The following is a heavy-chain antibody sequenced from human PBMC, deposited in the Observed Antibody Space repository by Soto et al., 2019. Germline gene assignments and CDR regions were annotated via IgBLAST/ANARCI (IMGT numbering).Heavy chain of an antibody. D-gene: IGHD6-19*01. Sequence: QVQLVQSGTEVKTSGASVKVSCKASGYSFTSYDINWLRQATGQGPEWMGWVNPNTGDTGLAQRFQARVTLSSDTSINTAYVEVNSLRPDDTAIYFCARAPRPAAIAVLDHWGQGTLVAVSS. CDR2: VNPNTGDT. J-gene: IGHJ4*02. CDR1: GYSFTSYD. V-gene: IGHV1-8*01. CDR3: ARAPRPAAIAVLDH.